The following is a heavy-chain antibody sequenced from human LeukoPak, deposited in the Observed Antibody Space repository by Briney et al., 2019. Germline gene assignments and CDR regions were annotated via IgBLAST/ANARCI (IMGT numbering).Heavy chain of an antibody. J-gene: IGHJ4*02. CDR2: ITPDGSGD. CDR1: GLTFSNHW. V-gene: IGHV3-7*01. CDR3: ARLMGTVTTYGY. D-gene: IGHD1-7*01. Sequence: GGSLRLSCAASGLTFSNHWMSWVRQAPGKGLEWVASITPDGSGDYYMDSVKGRFTISRDNAENSLYLQMNSLGAEDTAVYYCARLMGTVTTYGYWGQGTLVTVSS.